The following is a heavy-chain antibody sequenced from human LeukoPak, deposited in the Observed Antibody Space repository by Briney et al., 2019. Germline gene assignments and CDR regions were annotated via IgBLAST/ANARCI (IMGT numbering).Heavy chain of an antibody. V-gene: IGHV3-23*01. D-gene: IGHD6-19*01. CDR2: ISGGGERA. CDR3: AKDGGQYSSGPEFDP. Sequence: GGSLRLSCAASGIVFSNTAMNWARQSPGRGLEWVSAISGGGERAFYADSVKGRFTISRDNSKNMLYLQMNSLRADDTAIYYCAKDGGQYSSGPEFDPRGQGALVTVSS. J-gene: IGHJ5*02. CDR1: GIVFSNTA.